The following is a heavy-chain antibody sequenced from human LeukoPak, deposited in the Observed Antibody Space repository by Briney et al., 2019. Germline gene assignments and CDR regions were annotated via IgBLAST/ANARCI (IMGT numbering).Heavy chain of an antibody. CDR1: GFTFGTYA. D-gene: IGHD2-15*01. Sequence: GGSLRLSCAASGFTFGTYAMTWVRQAPGKGLEWVSSISSSSSYIYYADSVKGRFTISGDNAKNSLYLQMNSLRAEDTAVYYCARDLLGNSDYWGQGTLVTVSS. J-gene: IGHJ4*02. V-gene: IGHV3-21*01. CDR3: ARDLLGNSDY. CDR2: ISSSSSYI.